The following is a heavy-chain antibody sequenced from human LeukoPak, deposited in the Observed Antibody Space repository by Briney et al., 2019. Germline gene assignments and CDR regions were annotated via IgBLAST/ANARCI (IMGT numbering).Heavy chain of an antibody. CDR1: GDSFSGHY. Sequence: SETLSLTCAVHGDSFSGHYWSWIRQPPGKGLEWIGEITDGGRTSYSPSLKSRATISIVPSQSQFSLQLDSVTAADTAIYYCVRRTRVAMPNALDLISDFWGQGTLVTVSS. CDR3: VRRTRVAMPNALDLISDF. CDR2: ITDGGRT. J-gene: IGHJ4*02. V-gene: IGHV4-34*01. D-gene: IGHD2-2*01.